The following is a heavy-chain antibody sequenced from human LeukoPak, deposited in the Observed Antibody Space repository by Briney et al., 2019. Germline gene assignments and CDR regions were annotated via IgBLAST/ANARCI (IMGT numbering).Heavy chain of an antibody. D-gene: IGHD1-20*01. V-gene: IGHV3-7*01. CDR2: IKQDGSEK. Sequence: GGSLRLSCAASGFTFSSYWMSWVRQAPGKGLEWVANIKQDGSEKYYVDSVKGRFTISRDNAKNSLYLQVNSLRAEDTAVYYCAREPVNWNDASHFDYWGQGTLVTVSS. J-gene: IGHJ4*02. CDR3: AREPVNWNDASHFDY. CDR1: GFTFSSYW.